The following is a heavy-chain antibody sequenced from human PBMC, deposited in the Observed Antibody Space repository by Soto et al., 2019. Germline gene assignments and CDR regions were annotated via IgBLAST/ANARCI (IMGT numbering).Heavy chain of an antibody. J-gene: IGHJ2*01. CDR3: ARVILGYCSGGSCYSSGVWYFDL. V-gene: IGHV4-59*01. CDR1: GGSISSYY. Sequence: SETLSLTCTVSGGSISSYYWSWIRQPPGKGLEWIGYIYYSGSTNYNPSLKSRVTISVDTSKNQFSLKLSSVTAADTAVYYCARVILGYCSGGSCYSSGVWYFDLWGRGTLVTVSS. CDR2: IYYSGST. D-gene: IGHD2-15*01.